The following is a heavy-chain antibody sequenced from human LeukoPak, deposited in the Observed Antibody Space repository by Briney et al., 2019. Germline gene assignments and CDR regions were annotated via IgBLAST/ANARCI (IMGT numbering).Heavy chain of an antibody. Sequence: PGGSLRLSCAASGFTFSDYYMSWIRQAPGKGLEWVSYISSSSSYTNYADSVKGRFTISRDNAKNSLYLQMNSLRAEDTAVYYCARDHSSSYPAGWFDPWGQGTLVTVSS. CDR2: ISSSSSYT. CDR3: ARDHSSSYPAGWFDP. J-gene: IGHJ5*02. V-gene: IGHV3-11*06. D-gene: IGHD6-6*01. CDR1: GFTFSDYY.